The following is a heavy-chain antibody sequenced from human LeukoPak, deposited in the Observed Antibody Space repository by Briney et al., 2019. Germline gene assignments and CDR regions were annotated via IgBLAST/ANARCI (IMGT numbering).Heavy chain of an antibody. V-gene: IGHV3-23*01. CDR3: AKGKSGDSSDYYPDY. Sequence: PGGSLRLSCRASGITFSAYAMTWVRQAPGKGLEWVSGISGSGGSTYYSGSVKGRFTISRDNSKNTLFLQMNSLRAEDTALYFCAKGKSGDSSDYYPDYWGQGTLVIVSS. J-gene: IGHJ4*02. CDR1: GITFSAYA. D-gene: IGHD3-22*01. CDR2: ISGSGGST.